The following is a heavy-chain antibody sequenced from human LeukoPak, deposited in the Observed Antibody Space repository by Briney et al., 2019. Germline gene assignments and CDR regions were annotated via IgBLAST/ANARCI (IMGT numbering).Heavy chain of an antibody. J-gene: IGHJ4*02. CDR2: ISGSGGST. Sequence: GGSLRLSCAASGFTFSSYAMSWVRQAPGKGLEWVSAISGSGGSTYYADSVKGRFTISRDNSKNTLYLQMNSLRAEDTAVYYCAKEGSYYDFWSGYPEGFDCWGQGTLVTVSS. CDR1: GFTFSSYA. CDR3: AKEGSYYDFWSGYPEGFDC. V-gene: IGHV3-23*01. D-gene: IGHD3-3*01.